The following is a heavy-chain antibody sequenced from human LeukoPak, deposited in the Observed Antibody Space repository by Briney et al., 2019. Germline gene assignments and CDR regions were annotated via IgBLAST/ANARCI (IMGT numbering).Heavy chain of an antibody. D-gene: IGHD1-26*01. Sequence: GGSLRLSCAASGFTFSSYWMHWVRQAPGKGLVWVSRIYGDGSSTNYADSVKGRFTISRDNARNTLYLQMNSLRAEDTAVYYCARSIVGACFDCWGQGTLVTVSS. CDR3: ARSIVGACFDC. V-gene: IGHV3-74*01. CDR2: IYGDGSST. CDR1: GFTFSSYW. J-gene: IGHJ4*02.